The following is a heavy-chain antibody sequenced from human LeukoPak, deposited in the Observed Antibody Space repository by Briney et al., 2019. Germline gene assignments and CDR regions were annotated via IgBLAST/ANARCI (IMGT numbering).Heavy chain of an antibody. D-gene: IGHD3-22*01. CDR1: GFTFSSYS. J-gene: IGHJ1*01. CDR2: IGSSSNYI. V-gene: IGHV3-21*01. Sequence: GGSLILSCVASGFTFSSYSMNWVRQAPGKGLEWVSCIGSSSNYIYYGDSVKGRFTISRDNAKNSLYLQMNSLRAEDTAVYYCARDYYDSSGYYLKYFQHWGQGTLVTVSS. CDR3: ARDYYDSSGYYLKYFQH.